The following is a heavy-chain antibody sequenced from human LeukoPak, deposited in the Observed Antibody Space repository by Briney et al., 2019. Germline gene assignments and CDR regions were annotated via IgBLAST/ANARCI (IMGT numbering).Heavy chain of an antibody. J-gene: IGHJ6*03. D-gene: IGHD6-6*01. CDR3: AKPYSSSSEYYYYYMDV. CDR1: GFTFSSYS. Sequence: SGGSLRLSCAASGFTFSSYSMNWVRQAPGKGLEWVSSISSSSSYIYYADSVKGRFTISRDNAKNSLYLQMNSLRAEDTAVYYCAKPYSSSSEYYYYYMDVWGKGTTVTVSS. V-gene: IGHV3-21*01. CDR2: ISSSSSYI.